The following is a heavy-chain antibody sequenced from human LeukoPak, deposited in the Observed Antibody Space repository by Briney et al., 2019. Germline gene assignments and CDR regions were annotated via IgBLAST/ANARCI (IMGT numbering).Heavy chain of an antibody. CDR1: GCTFTSYA. J-gene: IGHJ5*02. CDR2: INTNTGNP. D-gene: IGHD3-10*01. Sequence: ASVKVSCKASGCTFTSYAMNWVRQAPGQGLEWMGWINTNTGNPTYAQGFTGRFVFSLDTSVSTAYLQISSLKAEDTAVYYCASGQSTNYYGSGSYPNWFDPWGQGTLVTVSS. CDR3: ASGQSTNYYGSGSYPNWFDP. V-gene: IGHV7-4-1*02.